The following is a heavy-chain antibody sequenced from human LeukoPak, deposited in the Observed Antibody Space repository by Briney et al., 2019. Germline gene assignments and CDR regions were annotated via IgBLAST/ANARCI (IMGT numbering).Heavy chain of an antibody. D-gene: IGHD2-15*01. CDR3: ARGYCSGGGCGAFDI. Sequence: GGSLRLSCAASGFTFSSYDMNWVRQAPGKGLEWVSYISSSSTTIYYADSVKGRFTISRDNAKTSLYLQMNSLRDEDTAVYYCARGYCSGGGCGAFDIWGQGTMVTVSS. J-gene: IGHJ3*02. CDR2: ISSSSTTI. CDR1: GFTFSSYD. V-gene: IGHV3-48*02.